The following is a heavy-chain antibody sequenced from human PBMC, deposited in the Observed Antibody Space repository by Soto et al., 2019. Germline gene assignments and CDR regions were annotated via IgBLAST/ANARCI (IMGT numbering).Heavy chain of an antibody. CDR1: GGTFSSYG. CDR2: IIPILGTA. D-gene: IGHD5-12*01. J-gene: IGHJ4*02. Sequence: QVQLVQSGAEVKKPGSSVKVPCKASGGTFSSYGISWVRQAPGQGLEWMGGIIPILGTANYAQKFQGRVTITADESTSTAYMGLSSLRSEDTAVYYCAREDSLATIRRGSFDYWGQGTLVTVSS. V-gene: IGHV1-69*01. CDR3: AREDSLATIRRGSFDY.